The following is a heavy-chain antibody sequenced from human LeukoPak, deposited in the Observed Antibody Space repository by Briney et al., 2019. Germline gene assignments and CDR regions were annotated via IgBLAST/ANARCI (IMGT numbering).Heavy chain of an antibody. CDR1: GFSVSSNY. J-gene: IGHJ4*02. D-gene: IGHD5-12*01. V-gene: IGHV3-53*01. CDR3: ASPSEYSDYGWPLFNY. Sequence: GGSLRLSCAASGFSVSSNYMSWVRQAPGKGLEWVSVIYTRGSTYYADSVKGRFTISRDNSKNTLYLQMNSLRAEDTAVYYCASPSEYSDYGWPLFNYWGQGTLVTVSS. CDR2: IYTRGST.